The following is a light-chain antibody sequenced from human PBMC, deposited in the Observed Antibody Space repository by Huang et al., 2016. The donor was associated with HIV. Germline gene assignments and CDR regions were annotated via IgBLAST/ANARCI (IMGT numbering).Light chain of an antibody. J-gene: IGKJ4*01. CDR2: EVS. CDR3: MQSIQRPLT. CDR1: QSLLHSDGKTC. Sequence: DIVMTQTPLSLSVTPGQLASITCKSSQSLLHSDGKTCFYWYLHKPGQSPQLLIYEVSKRFSGVPDRFSGSGSGTDFTLKISRVEAEDVGVYYCMQSIQRPLTFGGGTKVEIK. V-gene: IGKV2D-29*02.